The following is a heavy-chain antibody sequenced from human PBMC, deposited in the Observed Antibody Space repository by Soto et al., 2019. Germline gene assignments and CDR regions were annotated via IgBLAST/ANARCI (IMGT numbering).Heavy chain of an antibody. CDR3: AREMATISAPFDY. Sequence: KASETLSLTCTVSGGSVSSGSYYWSWIRQPPGKGLEWIGYIYYSGSTNYNPSLKSRVTISVDTSKNQFSLKLSSVTAADTAVYYCAREMATISAPFDYWGQGTLVTVSS. CDR2: IYYSGST. J-gene: IGHJ4*02. D-gene: IGHD5-12*01. V-gene: IGHV4-61*01. CDR1: GGSVSSGSYY.